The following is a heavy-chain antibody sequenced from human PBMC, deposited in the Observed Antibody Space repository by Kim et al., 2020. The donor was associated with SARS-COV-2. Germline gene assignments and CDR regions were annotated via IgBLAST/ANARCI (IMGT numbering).Heavy chain of an antibody. J-gene: IGHJ2*01. CDR2: IWYDGSNK. CDR3: AKEGSRNWYFDL. CDR1: GFTFSSYA. Sequence: GGSLRLSCAASGFTFSSYAMHWVRQAPGKGLEWVAVIWYDGSNKYYADSVKGRFTISRDNSKNTLYLQMNSLRAEDTAVYYCAKEGSRNWYFDLWGRGTLVTVSS. V-gene: IGHV3-33*06.